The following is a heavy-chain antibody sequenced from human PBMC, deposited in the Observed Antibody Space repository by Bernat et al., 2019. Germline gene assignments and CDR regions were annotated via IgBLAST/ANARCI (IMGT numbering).Heavy chain of an antibody. Sequence: QLQLQESGPGLVKPSETLSLTCTVSGGSISSSSYYWRWIRQPPGKGLEWIGSIYYSGSTYYNPSLKSRVTISVDTSKNQFSLKLSSVTAADTAVYYCASIEGGYRLHYYYYGMDVWGQGTTVTVSS. V-gene: IGHV4-39*01. CDR3: ASIEGGYRLHYYYYGMDV. D-gene: IGHD3-22*01. CDR1: GGSISSSSYY. CDR2: IYYSGST. J-gene: IGHJ6*02.